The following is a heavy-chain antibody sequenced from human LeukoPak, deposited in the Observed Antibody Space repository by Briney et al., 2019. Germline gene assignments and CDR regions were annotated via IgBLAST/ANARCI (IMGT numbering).Heavy chain of an antibody. Sequence: PSETLSLTCTVSGGSISSYYWSWIRQPPGKGLEWIGYIYYSGSTNYNPSLKSRVTISVDTSKNQFSLKLSSVTAADTAVYYCARDLWGYYGSGSYYTNWFDPWGQGTLVTVSS. J-gene: IGHJ5*02. CDR1: GGSISSYY. D-gene: IGHD3-10*01. CDR3: ARDLWGYYGSGSYYTNWFDP. CDR2: IYYSGST. V-gene: IGHV4-59*01.